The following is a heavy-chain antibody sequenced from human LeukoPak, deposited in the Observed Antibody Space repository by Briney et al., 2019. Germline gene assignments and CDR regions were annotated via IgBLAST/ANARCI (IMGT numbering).Heavy chain of an antibody. D-gene: IGHD5-12*01. V-gene: IGHV6-1*01. CDR3: VRLVGGDIDY. J-gene: IGHJ4*02. CDR1: GDSVSNKNTA. CDR2: TYYRSKWHN. Sequence: SQTLSLTCAISGDSVSNKNTAWNWIRQSPSRGLEWLGRTYYRSKWHNTYAASVKSRITINPDTSKNQFSLQLNSVTPEDTAVYCCVRLVGGDIDYGGQGTLVTVSS.